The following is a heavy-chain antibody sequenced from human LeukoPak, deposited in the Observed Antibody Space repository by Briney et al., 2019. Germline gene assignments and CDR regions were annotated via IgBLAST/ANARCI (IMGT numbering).Heavy chain of an antibody. D-gene: IGHD3-10*01. CDR2: IYYSGST. CDR3: ASIYYYGSGFGP. CDR1: GGSISSYY. V-gene: IGHV4-59*01. Sequence: SETLSLTCTVSGGSISSYYWSWIRQPPGKGLEWIGYIYYSGSTNYNPSLKSRVTISVDTSKNQFSLKLSSVTAADTAVYYCASIYYYGSGFGPWGQGTLVTVSS. J-gene: IGHJ5*02.